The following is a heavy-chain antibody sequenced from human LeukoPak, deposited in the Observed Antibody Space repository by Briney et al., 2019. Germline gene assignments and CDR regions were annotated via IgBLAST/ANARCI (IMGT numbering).Heavy chain of an antibody. Sequence: GASVKVSCKASGYTFSNYIISWVRQAPGQGLEWMGCISAYNGNTNYAQKLQGRVTMTTDTSTSTAYMELRSLRSDDTAVYHCARDRSSSDYWGQGTLVTVSS. CDR1: GYTFSNYI. CDR2: ISAYNGNT. CDR3: ARDRSSSDY. J-gene: IGHJ4*02. V-gene: IGHV1-18*04. D-gene: IGHD3-10*01.